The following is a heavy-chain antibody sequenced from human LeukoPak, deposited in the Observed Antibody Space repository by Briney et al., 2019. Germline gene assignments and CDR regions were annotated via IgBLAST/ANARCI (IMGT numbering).Heavy chain of an antibody. V-gene: IGHV5-51*01. CDR3: ARQQYCSGGSCYFGY. Sequence: GESLKISCKGSGSSFTSYWIGWVRQMPGKGLEWMGIIYPGDYDTRYSPSFQGQVTVSADKSISTAYLQWSSLTASDTAMYYCARQQYCSGGSCYFGYWGQGTLVTVSS. D-gene: IGHD2-15*01. J-gene: IGHJ4*02. CDR2: IYPGDYDT. CDR1: GSSFTSYW.